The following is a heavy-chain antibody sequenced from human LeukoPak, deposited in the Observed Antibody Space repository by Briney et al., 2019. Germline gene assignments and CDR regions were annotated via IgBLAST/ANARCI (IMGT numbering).Heavy chain of an antibody. D-gene: IGHD3-22*01. Sequence: PSETLSLTCTVSGGSISSSSYYWGWIRQPPGKGLEWIGSIYYSGSTYYNPSLKSRVTISVDTSKNQFSLKLSSVTAADTAAYYCAGCRYYYDSSGSDPSEFDYWGQGTLVTVSS. J-gene: IGHJ4*02. V-gene: IGHV4-39*07. CDR3: AGCRYYYDSSGSDPSEFDY. CDR1: GGSISSSSYY. CDR2: IYYSGST.